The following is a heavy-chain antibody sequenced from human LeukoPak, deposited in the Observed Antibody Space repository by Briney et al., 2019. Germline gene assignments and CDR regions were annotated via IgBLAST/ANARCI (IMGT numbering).Heavy chain of an antibody. V-gene: IGHV3-15*04. J-gene: IGHJ4*02. D-gene: IGHD2-21*01. CDR2: IESKADGGTT. CDR3: TIDDAGLAPEY. Sequence: GGSPRLPRAVSEFTFRSARVGWARQAPRKGPGWVGRIESKADGGTTQYSAPVKGRFSISRDDSENTLYLQMTNLKSEDTAVYYCTIDDAGLAPEYWGQGTLVTISS. CDR1: EFTFRSAR.